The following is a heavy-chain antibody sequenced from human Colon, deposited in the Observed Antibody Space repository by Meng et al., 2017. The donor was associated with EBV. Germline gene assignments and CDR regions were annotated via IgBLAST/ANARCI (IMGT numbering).Heavy chain of an antibody. Sequence: QVQVVQAGSELKKPGASVKVSCKASGYIFTSYAMNWVRQAPGQGLEWMGWISAYNGNTNYAQKLQGRVTMTTDTSTSTAYMELRSLRSDDTAVYYCARNRPRGVATGANWFDPWGQGTLVTVSS. CDR2: ISAYNGNT. J-gene: IGHJ5*02. CDR3: ARNRPRGVATGANWFDP. CDR1: GYIFTSYA. D-gene: IGHD5-12*01. V-gene: IGHV1-18*01.